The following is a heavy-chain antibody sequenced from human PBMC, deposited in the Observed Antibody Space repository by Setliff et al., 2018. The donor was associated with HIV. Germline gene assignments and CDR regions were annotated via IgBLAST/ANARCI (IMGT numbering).Heavy chain of an antibody. D-gene: IGHD3-10*01. Sequence: SETLSLTCAVYGGSFNGYYWSWIRQPPGKGLEWLGHIYSSGSTNYNPSLKSRVTISLDTSKNQFSLKLTSVTAADTAVYYCARRIDNSGSLPAKNWFDTWGQGRLVTVSS. CDR3: ARRIDNSGSLPAKNWFDT. CDR2: IYSSGST. J-gene: IGHJ5*02. CDR1: GGSFNGYY. V-gene: IGHV4-4*09.